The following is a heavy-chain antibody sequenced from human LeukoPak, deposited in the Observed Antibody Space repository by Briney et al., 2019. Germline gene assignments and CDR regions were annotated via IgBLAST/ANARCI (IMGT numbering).Heavy chain of an antibody. CDR2: ISGSGGST. D-gene: IGHD1-1*01. V-gene: IGHV3-23*01. J-gene: IGHJ4*02. CDR1: GFTFSSYA. CDR3: GKKFGLPTTTERSLQY. Sequence: GGSLRLSCAASGFTFSSYAMSWVRQAPGKGLECVSGISGSGGSTYYADSVKGRFTISRDNSKNTLFLQMNSLRAEDTAIYYCGKKFGLPTTTERSLQYWGQGTLVTVSS.